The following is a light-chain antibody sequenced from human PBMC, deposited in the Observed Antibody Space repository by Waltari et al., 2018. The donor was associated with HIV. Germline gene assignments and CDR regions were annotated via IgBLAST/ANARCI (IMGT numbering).Light chain of an antibody. V-gene: IGKV3-15*01. CDR3: QQYKSWPRT. J-gene: IGKJ1*01. Sequence: EIVMTQSPATLSVSPGERVTLDCAASESVSTNLAWFQQKPGQSPRLLTYGASLRATGVPARFGASGAKTDFTFSISALQSEDVAVYYCQQYKSWPRTFGQGTKVEVK. CDR2: GAS. CDR1: ESVSTN.